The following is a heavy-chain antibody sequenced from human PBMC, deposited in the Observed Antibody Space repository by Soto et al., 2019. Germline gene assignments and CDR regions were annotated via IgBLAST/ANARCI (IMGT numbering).Heavy chain of an antibody. D-gene: IGHD5-12*01. V-gene: IGHV1-2*04. J-gene: IGHJ6*03. CDR2: INPNSGGT. Sequence: ASVKVSCKASGYTFTGYYMHWVRQAPGQGLEWMGWINPNSGGTNYAQKFQGWVTVTRDTSISTAYMELSRLRSDDTAVFYCARGGGGYGYYYYYMDVWGKGTTVTVSS. CDR3: ARGGGGYGYYYYYMDV. CDR1: GYTFTGYY.